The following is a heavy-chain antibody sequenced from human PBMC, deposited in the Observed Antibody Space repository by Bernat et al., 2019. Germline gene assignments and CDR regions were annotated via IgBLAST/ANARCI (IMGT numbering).Heavy chain of an antibody. V-gene: IGHV3-30*03. J-gene: IGHJ4*02. Sequence: QVQLVESGGGVVQPGRSLRLSCAASGFTFSSYGMHWVRQAPGKGLEWVAVISYDGSNNYYADSVKGRFTISRDNSKNTLYLQMNSLRAEDTAVYYCARDAVNYYGSNVRGYFDYWGQGTLVTVSS. CDR1: GFTFSSYG. CDR3: ARDAVNYYGSNVRGYFDY. D-gene: IGHD3-10*01. CDR2: ISYDGSNN.